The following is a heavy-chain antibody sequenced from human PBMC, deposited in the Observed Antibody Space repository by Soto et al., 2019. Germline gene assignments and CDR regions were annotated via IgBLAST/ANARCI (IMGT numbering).Heavy chain of an antibody. CDR1: GHTFTSYG. Sequence: ASVKVSCKASGHTFTSYGISWVRQAPGQGLEWMGWISAYNGNTNYAQKLQGRVTMTTDTSTSTAYMELRSLRSDDTAVYYCARDRDYYGSGSPTVGWFDPWGQGTLVTVSS. J-gene: IGHJ5*02. D-gene: IGHD3-10*01. V-gene: IGHV1-18*04. CDR3: ARDRDYYGSGSPTVGWFDP. CDR2: ISAYNGNT.